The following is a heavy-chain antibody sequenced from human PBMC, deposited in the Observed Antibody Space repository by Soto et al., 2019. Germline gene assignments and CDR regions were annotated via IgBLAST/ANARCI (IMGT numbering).Heavy chain of an antibody. V-gene: IGHV1-69*01. CDR2: IIPIFGTA. Sequence: SVNVSFKASGGTFSSFAITWVRQAPGQGLELMGGIIPIFGTANYAQKFQGRVTITADESTSTSYMELSSLRSQDTGVYYCARDLQVVVFGVNNYCYHGTAVSRQATTVPV. J-gene: IGHJ6*02. CDR3: ARDLQVVVFGVNNYCYHGTAV. CDR1: GGTFSSFA. D-gene: IGHD2-15*01.